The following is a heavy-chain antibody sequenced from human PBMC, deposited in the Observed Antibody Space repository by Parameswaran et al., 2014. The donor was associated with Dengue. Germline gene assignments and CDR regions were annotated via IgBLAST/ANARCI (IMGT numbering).Heavy chain of an antibody. CDR3: ARGLVFWSGKPGRNSNWFDP. CDR2: INHSGST. Sequence: RWIRQPPGKGLEWIGEINHSGSTNYNPSLKSRVTISVDTSKNQFSLKLSSVTAADTAVYYCARGLVFWSGKPGRNSNWFDPWGQGTLVTVSS. D-gene: IGHD3-3*01. V-gene: IGHV4-34*01. J-gene: IGHJ5*02.